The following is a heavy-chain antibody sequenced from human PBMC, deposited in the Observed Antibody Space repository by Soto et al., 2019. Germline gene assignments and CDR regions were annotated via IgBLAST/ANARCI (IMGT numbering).Heavy chain of an antibody. Sequence: QVQLQESGPGLVKPSETLSLTCAVSGGSINDYYWHWIRQSPGKQLESIGYIYYTGTTDYNPSLRSRVTISVDTSRNQFSLELRSVTAADTAIYYCAMDPEDNEPCHNWCQGTMVTVSS. CDR3: AMDPEDNEPCHN. CDR1: GGSINDYY. J-gene: IGHJ3*02. V-gene: IGHV4-59*03. D-gene: IGHD2-2*03. CDR2: IYYTGTT.